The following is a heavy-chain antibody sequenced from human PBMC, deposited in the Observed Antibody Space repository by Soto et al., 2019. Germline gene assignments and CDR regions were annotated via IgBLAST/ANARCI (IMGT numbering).Heavy chain of an antibody. CDR3: ARDSTYSSSWVPFAFDI. D-gene: IGHD6-13*01. J-gene: IGHJ3*02. CDR1: GFTFSSYS. V-gene: IGHV3-21*01. CDR2: ISSSSSYI. Sequence: GGSLRLSCAASGFTFSSYSMNWVRQAPGKGLEWVSSISSSSSYIYYAYSVKGRFTISRGNAKNSLYLKMNSLRAEDTAVYYCARDSTYSSSWVPFAFDIWGQGTMVTVSS.